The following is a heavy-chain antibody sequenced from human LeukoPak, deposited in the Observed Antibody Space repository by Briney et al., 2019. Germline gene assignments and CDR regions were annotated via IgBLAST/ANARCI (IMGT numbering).Heavy chain of an antibody. V-gene: IGHV4-59*12. D-gene: IGHD3-10*01. CDR2: IYYSGST. CDR1: GGSISSYY. J-gene: IGHJ4*02. Sequence: SSETLSLTCTVSGGSISSYYWSWIQQPPGKGLEWIGYIYYSGSTNYNPSLKSRVTISVDTSKNQFSLKLSSVTAADTAVYYCARVSLVRGAPDYYFDYWGQGTLVTVSS. CDR3: ARVSLVRGAPDYYFDY.